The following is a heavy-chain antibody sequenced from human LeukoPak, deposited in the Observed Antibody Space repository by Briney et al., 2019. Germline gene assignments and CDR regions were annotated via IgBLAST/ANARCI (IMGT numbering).Heavy chain of an antibody. D-gene: IGHD3-3*01. CDR1: GFTFSTSR. J-gene: IGHJ4*02. Sequence: GGSLRLSCVASGFTFSTSRMNWVRQAPGKGLEWVSSISSGSNYIYNADSVKGRFTISRDNAKNSLYLQMNRLRAEDTAVYYCARDSAEYDFDYWGQGTLVTVSS. CDR3: ARDSAEYDFDY. CDR2: ISSGSNYI. V-gene: IGHV3-21*01.